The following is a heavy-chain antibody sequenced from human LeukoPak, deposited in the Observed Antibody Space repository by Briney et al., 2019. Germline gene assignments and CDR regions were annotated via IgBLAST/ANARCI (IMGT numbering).Heavy chain of an antibody. CDR3: ARDQPYYDSSGYLFDY. V-gene: IGHV4-39*07. Sequence: SETLSLTCTVSGGSVSSSSYYWGWIRQPPGKGLEWIGSIYYSGSTYYNPSLKSRATISVDTSKNQFSLKLSSVTAADTAVYYCARDQPYYDSSGYLFDYWGQGTLVTVSS. J-gene: IGHJ4*02. D-gene: IGHD3-22*01. CDR1: GGSVSSSSYY. CDR2: IYYSGST.